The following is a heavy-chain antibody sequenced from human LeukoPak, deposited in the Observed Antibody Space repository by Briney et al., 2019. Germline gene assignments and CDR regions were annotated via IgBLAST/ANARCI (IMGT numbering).Heavy chain of an antibody. J-gene: IGHJ4*02. CDR3: ARGGIAAAGIFY. CDR2: MNPNSGNT. D-gene: IGHD6-13*01. Sequence: GASVKVSCKASGYTFTSYDINWVRQATGQGLEWMGWMNPNSGNTGYAQKLQGRVTMTTDTSTSTAYMELRSLRSDDTAVYYCARGGIAAAGIFYWGQGTLVTVSS. V-gene: IGHV1-8*02. CDR1: GYTFTSYD.